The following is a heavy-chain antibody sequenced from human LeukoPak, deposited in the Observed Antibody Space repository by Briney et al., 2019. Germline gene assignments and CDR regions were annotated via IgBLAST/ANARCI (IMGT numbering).Heavy chain of an antibody. CDR1: GGTFSSYA. D-gene: IGHD6-13*01. J-gene: IGHJ4*02. Sequence: ASVKVSCKASGGTFSSYAISWMRQAPGQGLEWMGGIIPIFGTANYAQKFQGRVTITADESTSTAYMELSSLRSEDTAVYYCARAGPTRPYSSSLEAYFDYWGQGTLVTVSS. CDR2: IIPIFGTA. V-gene: IGHV1-69*13. CDR3: ARAGPTRPYSSSLEAYFDY.